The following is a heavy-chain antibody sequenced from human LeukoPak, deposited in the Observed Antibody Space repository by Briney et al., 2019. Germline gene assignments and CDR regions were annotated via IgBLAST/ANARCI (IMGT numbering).Heavy chain of an antibody. CDR1: GYTSTNYG. V-gene: IGHV1-18*01. CDR2: IGGYNGKT. CDR3: ARDRWSGATGDYHYYYGMDV. D-gene: IGHD1-26*01. J-gene: IGHJ6*02. Sequence: ASVKVSCKASGYTSTNYGISWVRQAPGQGLESMGWIGGYNGKTKYVEKLQGRATMTTDTSTSTAYMELRSLRSDDTAVYYCARDRWSGATGDYHYYYGMDVWGQGTTVIVSS.